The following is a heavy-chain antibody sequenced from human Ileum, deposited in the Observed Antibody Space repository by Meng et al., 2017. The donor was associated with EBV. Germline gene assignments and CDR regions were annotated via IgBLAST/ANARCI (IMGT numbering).Heavy chain of an antibody. Sequence: QRQLLDSGPRLVNPSEPLSLTRTGVVGLISSSYWNWVRQSPGKGLEWIGRISHSGSTNYNPSLQSRFTISVDTPKDQVSLKLSSVTPADTAVYYCAMRKVEMRAITPDNWLDPWGQGTLVTVSS. D-gene: IGHD2-21*01. J-gene: IGHJ5*02. CDR1: VGLISSSY. CDR3: AMRKVEMRAITPDNWLDP. V-gene: IGHV4-59*01. CDR2: ISHSGST.